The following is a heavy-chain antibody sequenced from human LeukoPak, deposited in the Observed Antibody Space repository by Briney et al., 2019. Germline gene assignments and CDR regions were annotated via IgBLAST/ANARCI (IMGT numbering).Heavy chain of an antibody. D-gene: IGHD3-3*01. V-gene: IGHV4-39*01. CDR2: IYYSGTT. CDR3: ARLRSDFWSGYTHPYFDY. CDR1: GGSISSSSYS. Sequence: SETLSLTCTVSGGSISSSSYSWGWIRQPPGKGLEWIGSIYYSGTTYYNPSLKSRVTISVDTSKIQFSLKLSSVAATDTAVYFCARLRSDFWSGYTHPYFDYWGQGTLVTVSS. J-gene: IGHJ4*02.